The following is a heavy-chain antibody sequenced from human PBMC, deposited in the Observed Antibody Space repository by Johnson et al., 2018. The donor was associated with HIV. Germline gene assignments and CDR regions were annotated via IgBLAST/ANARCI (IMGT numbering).Heavy chain of an antibody. CDR1: GFTFSSYA. V-gene: IGHV3-30*04. J-gene: IGHJ3*02. D-gene: IGHD1-26*01. CDR2: ISYDGSNK. Sequence: VQLVESGGGVVQPGRSLRLSCAASGFTFSSYAMHWVRQAPGKGLEWVAVISYDGSNKYYAESVKGRFTISRDNSKNTLYLQMNNLRAEDTAVYYCAKDRGSPGIPAAFDIWGQGTMVTVSS. CDR3: AKDRGSPGIPAAFDI.